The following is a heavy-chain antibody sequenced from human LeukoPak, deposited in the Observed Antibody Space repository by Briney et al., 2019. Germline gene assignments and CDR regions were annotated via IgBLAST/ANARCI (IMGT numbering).Heavy chain of an antibody. CDR3: ARGLRIAVAGNIDY. CDR1: GFTFSSYA. Sequence: PGGSLRLSCAASGFTFSSYAMHWVRQAPGKGLEWVALISYDGSNRYYADSVKARFIISRDNSKNTVYLQMNSLRAEDTAVYYCARGLRIAVAGNIDYWGQGTLVTVSS. V-gene: IGHV3-30*04. D-gene: IGHD6-19*01. CDR2: ISYDGSNR. J-gene: IGHJ4*02.